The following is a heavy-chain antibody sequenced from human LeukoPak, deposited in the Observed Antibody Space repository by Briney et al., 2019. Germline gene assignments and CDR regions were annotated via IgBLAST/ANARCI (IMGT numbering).Heavy chain of an antibody. Sequence: GGSLRLSCAASGFTFSSYGMHWVRQAPGKGLEWVAVISYDGSNKYYADSVKGRFTISRDNSKNTLYLQMNSLRAEDTAVYYCAGMVRAKAYFDYWGQGTLVTVSS. V-gene: IGHV3-30*03. CDR3: AGMVRAKAYFDY. J-gene: IGHJ4*02. CDR1: GFTFSSYG. CDR2: ISYDGSNK. D-gene: IGHD3-10*01.